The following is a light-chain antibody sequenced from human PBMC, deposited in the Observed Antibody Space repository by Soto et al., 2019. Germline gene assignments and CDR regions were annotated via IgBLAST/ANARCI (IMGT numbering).Light chain of an antibody. CDR2: DVT. J-gene: IGLJ2*01. Sequence: QSALTQPASVSGSPGQSITISCTGTRSDVGGYNYFSWYQHHPGKAPKLMIYDVTNRPSGVSNRFSGSTSGNTASLTISGLQAEDEADYYCSSYTSIRILVFGGGTKLTVL. V-gene: IGLV2-14*03. CDR3: SSYTSIRILV. CDR1: RSDVGGYNY.